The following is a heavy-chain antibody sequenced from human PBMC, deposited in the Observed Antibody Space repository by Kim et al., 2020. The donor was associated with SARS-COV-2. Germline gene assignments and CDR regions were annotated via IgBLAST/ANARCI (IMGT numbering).Heavy chain of an antibody. V-gene: IGHV1-69*01. D-gene: IGHD6-19*01. J-gene: IGHJ3*02. CDR3: ALAVAGFDI. Sequence: GTANYAQKVQGRVTITADETTSTAYMELSSLRSEDTAVYYCALAVAGFDIWGQGTMVTVSS. CDR2: GTA.